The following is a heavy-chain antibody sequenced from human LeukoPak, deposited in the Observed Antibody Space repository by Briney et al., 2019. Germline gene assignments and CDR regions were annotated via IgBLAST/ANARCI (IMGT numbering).Heavy chain of an antibody. J-gene: IGHJ4*02. CDR1: GFIFTRDS. CDR2: INGGGSPI. D-gene: IGHD1-7*01. Sequence: GGSLRLSCAASGFIFTRDSMNWVRQAPGKGLEWVAYINGGGSPIYYADSVRGRFTISRDNADNSLYLHMNSLRAEDTAVYYCAAWQSPKGPKWYLTGTMLEWGQGTLVTVSS. V-gene: IGHV3-48*01. CDR3: AAWQSPKGPKWYLTGTMLE.